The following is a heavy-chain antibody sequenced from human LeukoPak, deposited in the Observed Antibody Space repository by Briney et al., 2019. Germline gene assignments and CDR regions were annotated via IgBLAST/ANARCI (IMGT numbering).Heavy chain of an antibody. J-gene: IGHJ5*02. CDR1: GYTFTSYD. CDR2: MNPNSGNT. CDR3: ARGSRITIGVIHKTNWFDP. V-gene: IGHV1-8*03. D-gene: IGHD3-3*01. Sequence: ASVKVSCKASGYTFTSYDINWVRQATGQGLEWMGWMNPNSGNTGYAQKFQGRVTITRNTSISTAYMELSSLRSEDTAVYYCARGSRITIGVIHKTNWFDPWGQGTLVTVSS.